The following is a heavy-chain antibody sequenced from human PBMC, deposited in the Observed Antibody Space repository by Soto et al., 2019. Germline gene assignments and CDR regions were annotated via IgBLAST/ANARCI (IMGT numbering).Heavy chain of an antibody. D-gene: IGHD3-22*01. Sequence: GGSLRLSCAASGFTFSSYAMSWVRQAPGKGLEWVSAISGSGGSTYYADSVKGRFTISRDNSKNTLYLQMNSLRAEDTAVYYCAKALPYYYDSSGYYLDYWGQGTLVTVSS. V-gene: IGHV3-23*01. J-gene: IGHJ4*02. CDR3: AKALPYYYDSSGYYLDY. CDR1: GFTFSSYA. CDR2: ISGSGGST.